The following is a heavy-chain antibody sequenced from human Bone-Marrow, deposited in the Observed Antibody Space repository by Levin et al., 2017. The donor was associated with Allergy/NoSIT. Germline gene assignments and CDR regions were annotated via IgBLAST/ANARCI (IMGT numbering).Heavy chain of an antibody. CDR3: AKDGDAMVRGVIMVGWFDP. CDR1: GFTFSSYG. J-gene: IGHJ5*02. CDR2: ISYDGSNK. Sequence: GGSLRLSCAASGFTFSSYGMHWVRQAPGKGLEWVAVISYDGSNKYYADSVKGRFTISRDNFKNTLYLQMNSLRAEDTAVYYCAKDGDAMVRGVIMVGWFDPWGKGTLVTVSA. D-gene: IGHD3-10*01. V-gene: IGHV3-30*18.